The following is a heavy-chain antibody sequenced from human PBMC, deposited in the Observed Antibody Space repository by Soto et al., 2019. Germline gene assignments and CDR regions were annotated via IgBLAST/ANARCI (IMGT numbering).Heavy chain of an antibody. D-gene: IGHD6-19*01. CDR2: IYTSASL. CDR1: GADINTYS. Sequence: SETLSLTCSVSGADINTYSWTWIRQPAGKGLEWIGRIYTSASLNYNPSLRGRVTLSVDTSTNQVSLKLASVTAADTAVYYCARDREAGYNFYYGMDVWGQGTTVTVSS. J-gene: IGHJ6*02. V-gene: IGHV4-4*07. CDR3: ARDREAGYNFYYGMDV.